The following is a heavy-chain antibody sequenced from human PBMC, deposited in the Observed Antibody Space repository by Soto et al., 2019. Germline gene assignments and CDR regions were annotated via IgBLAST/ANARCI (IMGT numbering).Heavy chain of an antibody. CDR1: GYTFTGYD. CDR3: AKGRLAAAGKGAFDT. CDR2: INPNSGGT. D-gene: IGHD6-13*01. Sequence: ASVKVSCKASGYTFTGYDMHWVRQAPGQGLEWMGWINPNSGGTNYAQKFQGWVTMTRDTSISTAYMELSRLRSDDTAVYYCAKGRLAAAGKGAFDTWGQGTMVTVSS. J-gene: IGHJ3*02. V-gene: IGHV1-2*04.